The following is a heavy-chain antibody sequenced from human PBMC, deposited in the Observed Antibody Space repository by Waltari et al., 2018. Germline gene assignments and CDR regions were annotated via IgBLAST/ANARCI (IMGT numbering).Heavy chain of an antibody. V-gene: IGHV1-69*01. CDR2: FIPIFGTA. CDR3: ARASRGRITDYYYYGMDV. J-gene: IGHJ6*02. D-gene: IGHD1-20*01. Sequence: PGQGLEWRGGFIPIFGTANYAQKFQGRVTSTADEATSTADMELSSLRAEDTAVYYCARASRGRITDYYYYGMDVWGQGTTVTVSS.